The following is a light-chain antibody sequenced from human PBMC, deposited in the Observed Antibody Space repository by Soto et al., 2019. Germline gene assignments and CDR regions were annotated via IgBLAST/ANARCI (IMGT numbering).Light chain of an antibody. CDR1: QSVSSSY. CDR2: GAS. V-gene: IGKV3-20*01. CDR3: QQSTAFRT. J-gene: IGKJ1*01. Sequence: EIVLTQSPGTLSLCPGERATLSCRASQSVSSSYLAWYQQKPGQAPRLLIYGASSRATGIPDRFSGSGSGTDFTLTISRLEPEDFAVYYCQQSTAFRTFGQGTKVEIK.